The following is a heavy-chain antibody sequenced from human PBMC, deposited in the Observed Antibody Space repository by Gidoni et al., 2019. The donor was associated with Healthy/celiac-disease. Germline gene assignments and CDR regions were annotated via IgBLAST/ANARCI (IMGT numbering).Heavy chain of an antibody. CDR1: GFPFSSSG. J-gene: IGHJ4*02. CDR3: ARDERYCSSTSCYDVAVADYFDY. V-gene: IGHV3-33*01. CDR2: KWYEGSNK. D-gene: IGHD2-2*01. Sequence: QVQLVESGGGVVQPGRSLRLSCAASGFPFSSSGMPLFRPAPGKGLEWGAVKWYEGSNKYDADSVKGRFTISRDNSKNTLYLQMNSRRAEDTAVYYCARDERYCSSTSCYDVAVADYFDYWGQGTLVTVSS.